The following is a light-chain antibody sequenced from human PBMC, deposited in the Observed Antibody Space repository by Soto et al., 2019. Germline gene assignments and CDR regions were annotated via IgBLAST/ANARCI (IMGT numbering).Light chain of an antibody. J-gene: IGLJ3*02. V-gene: IGLV2-8*01. CDR2: DVT. Sequence: QSALTQPPSASGSPGQSVTISCTGTSSHVGAYNYVSWYQQHPGKAPKLMIYDVTKRPSGVPDRFSGSKSGNTASLTVSGLQAEDEADYYCISYAGSSIWVFGGGTKLTVL. CDR3: ISYAGSSIWV. CDR1: SSHVGAYNY.